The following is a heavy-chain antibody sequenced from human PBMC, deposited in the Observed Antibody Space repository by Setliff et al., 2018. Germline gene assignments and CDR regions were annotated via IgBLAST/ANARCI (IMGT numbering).Heavy chain of an antibody. CDR3: VKDVVGYSSTWPKRDYFDS. CDR1: GFTFNTYA. CDR2: ISDTALGI. V-gene: IGHV3-23*01. Sequence: PGGSVRLSCAASGFTFNTYAMSWVRQPPGKGLEWVSSISDTALGIYYADSVRGRFTISRDNSKKTLYLQMNSLRAEDTAVYYCVKDVVGYSSTWPKRDYFDSWGQGTLVTVSS. J-gene: IGHJ4*02. D-gene: IGHD6-13*01.